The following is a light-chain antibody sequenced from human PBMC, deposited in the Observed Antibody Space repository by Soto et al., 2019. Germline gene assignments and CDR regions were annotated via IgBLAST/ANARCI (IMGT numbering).Light chain of an antibody. CDR2: EVS. CDR3: NSYTSSTTLDV. J-gene: IGLJ1*01. CDR1: SSGVGGSDY. Sequence: QSVLTQPASVSGSPGQSITISCTGASSGVGGSDYVSWYQHHPGKAPKLLIYEVSHRPSGVSNRFSGSKSGNTASLTISGLQAEDEADYYCNSYTSSTTLDVFGTGTKVTVL. V-gene: IGLV2-14*01.